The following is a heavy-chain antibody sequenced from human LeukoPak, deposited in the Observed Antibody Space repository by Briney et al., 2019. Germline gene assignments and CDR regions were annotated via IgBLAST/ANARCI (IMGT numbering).Heavy chain of an antibody. CDR1: GYTLTYNN. CDR2: INPISGGT. V-gene: IGHV1-2*02. D-gene: IGHD2-21*02. J-gene: IGHJ4*02. CDR3: GSNTHQRVSTTAIAY. Sequence: RASVKVSCKASGYTLTYNNISWVRQAPGQGLEWMGWINPISGGTNFAQKFQGRVTLTRDTSIGTAYMELSGLRSDDTAVYYCGSNTHQRVSTTAIAYWGQGTLVTVSS.